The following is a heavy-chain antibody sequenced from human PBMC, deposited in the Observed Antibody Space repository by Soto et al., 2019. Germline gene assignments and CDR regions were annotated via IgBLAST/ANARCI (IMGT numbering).Heavy chain of an antibody. V-gene: IGHV3-7*03. CDR3: ARDKVVGPTTLDY. J-gene: IGHJ4*02. CDR1: GFTFSISG. Sequence: GGAVRVYCAASGFTFSISGMHWVRQAPGKGLEWVANIKEDGSEKYYLDSVKGRFTIYRDNAKNSLYLQMNSLRAEDTAVYYCARDKVVGPTTLDYWGQGTLVTVSS. D-gene: IGHD1-26*01. CDR2: IKEDGSEK.